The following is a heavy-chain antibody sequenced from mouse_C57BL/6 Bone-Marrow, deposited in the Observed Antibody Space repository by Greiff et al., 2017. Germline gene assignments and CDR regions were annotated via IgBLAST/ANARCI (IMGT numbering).Heavy chain of an antibody. CDR1: GFTFSDYG. Sequence: EVKLVASGGGLVQPGGSLKLSCAASGFTFSDYGMAWVRQAPRKGPEWVAFISNLAYTIYYADTVTGRFTISRENAKNTLYLEMSSRRSEDTAMYYCARDRTGDYARDYWGQGTSVTVSS. CDR2: ISNLAYTI. V-gene: IGHV5-15*01. J-gene: IGHJ4*01. D-gene: IGHD4-1*01. CDR3: ARDRTGDYARDY.